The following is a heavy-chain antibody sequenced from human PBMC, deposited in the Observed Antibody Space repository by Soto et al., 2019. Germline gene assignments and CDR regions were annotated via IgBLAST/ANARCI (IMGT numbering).Heavy chain of an antibody. V-gene: IGHV3-13*01. J-gene: IGHJ4*02. CDR3: ARVGAAAGTELYFDY. CDR2: IGSAGDT. Sequence: HPGGSLRLSCAASGFAFSGYDMHWVRQATGKGLGWVSAIGSAGDTFYPGSVKGRFTISRENAKNSLYLQMNSLRAEDTAVYYCARVGAAAGTELYFDYWGQGTLVTVSS. CDR1: GFAFSGYD. D-gene: IGHD6-13*01.